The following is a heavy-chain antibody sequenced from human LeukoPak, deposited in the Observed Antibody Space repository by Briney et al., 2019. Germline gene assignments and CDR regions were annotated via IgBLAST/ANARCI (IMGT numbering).Heavy chain of an antibody. CDR1: GFTFSSYG. Sequence: GGSLRLSCAASGFTFSSYGMHWVRQAPGKGLEWVAFIRYDGSNKYYADSVKGRFTISRDNSKNTLYLQMNSLRAEDTAVYYCAKANAVEYFFDYWGQGTLVTVSS. V-gene: IGHV3-30*02. D-gene: IGHD2-8*01. CDR3: AKANAVEYFFDY. J-gene: IGHJ4*02. CDR2: IRYDGSNK.